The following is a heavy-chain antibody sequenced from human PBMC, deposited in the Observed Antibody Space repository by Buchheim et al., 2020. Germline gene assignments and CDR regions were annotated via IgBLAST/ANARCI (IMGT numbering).Heavy chain of an antibody. Sequence: QVQLQESGPGLVKPSETLSLTCTVSGGSISGFHWSWIRQPPGKGLEWIGYFFYSRRTNYNPSLQSRVTISVDTSKNQFSLRLSYVTAADTAVYYCARLTYYYDGSGFDYWGQGTL. V-gene: IGHV4-59*08. CDR1: GGSISGFH. CDR3: ARLTYYYDGSGFDY. CDR2: FFYSRRT. D-gene: IGHD3-22*01. J-gene: IGHJ4*02.